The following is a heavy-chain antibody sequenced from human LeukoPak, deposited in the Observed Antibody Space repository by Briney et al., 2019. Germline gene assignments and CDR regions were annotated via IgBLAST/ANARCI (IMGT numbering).Heavy chain of an antibody. Sequence: PGGSLRLSCAASGFTFSNYSMNWVRQAPGKGLEWVSSISSCSSYIYYADSVKGRFTISRDNAKNSLYLQMKSLRAEDTAVYYCAREASSSSWYYFDYWGQGTLVTVSS. CDR3: AREASSSSWYYFDY. CDR1: GFTFSNYS. CDR2: ISSCSSYI. V-gene: IGHV3-21*01. J-gene: IGHJ4*02. D-gene: IGHD6-13*01.